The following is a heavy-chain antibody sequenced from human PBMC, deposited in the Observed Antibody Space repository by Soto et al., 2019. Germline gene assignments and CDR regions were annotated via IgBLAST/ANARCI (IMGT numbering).Heavy chain of an antibody. Sequence: QVQLVESGGGVVQPGRSLRLSCAASGFTFSSYAMHWVRQAPGKGLEWVAVISYDGSNTYYADSVKGRFTISRDNSKNTLYLQMNSLRAEDTAVYYCARDCGAIDYWGQGTLVTVSS. J-gene: IGHJ4*02. CDR2: ISYDGSNT. D-gene: IGHD2-21*01. V-gene: IGHV3-30-3*01. CDR1: GFTFSSYA. CDR3: ARDCGAIDY.